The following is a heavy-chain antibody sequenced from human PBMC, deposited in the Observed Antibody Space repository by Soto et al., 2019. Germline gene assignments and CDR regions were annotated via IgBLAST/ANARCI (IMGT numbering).Heavy chain of an antibody. CDR3: ARDQRPNYYYYGMDV. CDR1: GYTFTSYG. V-gene: IGHV1-18*04. J-gene: IGHJ6*04. CDR2: ISAYNGNT. Sequence: ASVKVSCKASGYTFTSYGISWVRQAPGQGLEWMGWISAYNGNTNYAQKLQGRVTMTTDTSTSTAYMELRSLRSDDTAVYYCARDQRPNYYYYGMDVGGKGTRVTVPS.